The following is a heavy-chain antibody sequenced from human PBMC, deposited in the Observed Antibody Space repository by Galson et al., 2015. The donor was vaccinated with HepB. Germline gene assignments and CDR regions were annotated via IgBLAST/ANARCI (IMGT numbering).Heavy chain of an antibody. CDR3: TRAPYDSSGYISFDY. V-gene: IGHV3-49*01. J-gene: IGHJ4*02. D-gene: IGHD3-22*01. CDR1: GFTFGDYT. CDR2: IRDNAYSAAT. Sequence: SLRLSCAASGFTFGDYTMSWFRQAPGKGLEWVGFIRDNAYSAATEYTASVKGRFTISRDDSKSIAYLQMNNLKIEDTAVYYCTRAPYDSSGYISFDYWGQGTLVTVSS.